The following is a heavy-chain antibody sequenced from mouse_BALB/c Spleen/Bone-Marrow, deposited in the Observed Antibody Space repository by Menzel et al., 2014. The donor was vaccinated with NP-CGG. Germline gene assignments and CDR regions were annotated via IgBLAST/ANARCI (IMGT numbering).Heavy chain of an antibody. D-gene: IGHD1-1*01. V-gene: IGHV1-9*01. Sequence: VHLVESGAELMKPGASVKISCKATGYTFSRYWIEWVKQRPGHGLEWIGEILPGSGSTNYNEKFKGKATFTADTSSNTAYMQLSGLTSEDSAVYYCARWGYGSSYVGYFDVWGAGTTVTVSS. CDR1: GYTFSRYW. J-gene: IGHJ1*01. CDR2: ILPGSGST. CDR3: ARWGYGSSYVGYFDV.